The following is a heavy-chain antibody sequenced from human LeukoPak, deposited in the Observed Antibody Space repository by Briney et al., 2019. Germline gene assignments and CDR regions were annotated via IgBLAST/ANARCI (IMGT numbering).Heavy chain of an antibody. Sequence: GESLKISCKGSGYSFTTYWIGWVRQMPGKGLEWMGIIYPRDSDTRYSPSFQGQVTISADKSINTAYLQWSSLKASDTAMYYCARQDTAMLLTYHFDYWGQGTLVTVSS. D-gene: IGHD5-18*01. V-gene: IGHV5-51*01. J-gene: IGHJ4*02. CDR1: GYSFTTYW. CDR2: IYPRDSDT. CDR3: ARQDTAMLLTYHFDY.